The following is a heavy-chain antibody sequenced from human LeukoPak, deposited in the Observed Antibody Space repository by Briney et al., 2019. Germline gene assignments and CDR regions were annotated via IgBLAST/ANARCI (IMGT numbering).Heavy chain of an antibody. CDR3: ARQEDCSGGSCLFDY. CDR1: GGSISSSSYY. D-gene: IGHD2-15*01. CDR2: IYYSGST. Sequence: SETLSLTCTVSGGSISSSSYYWGWIRQPPGKGLEWIGGIYYSGSTYYNPSLKSRVTISVDTSKNQFSLKLSSVTAADTAVYYCARQEDCSGGSCLFDYWGQGTLVTVSS. V-gene: IGHV4-39*01. J-gene: IGHJ4*02.